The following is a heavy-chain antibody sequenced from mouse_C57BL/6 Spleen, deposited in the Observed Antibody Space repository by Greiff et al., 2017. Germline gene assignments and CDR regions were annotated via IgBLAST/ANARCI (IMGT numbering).Heavy chain of an antibody. D-gene: IGHD1-1*01. CDR2: IFPGSGST. V-gene: IGHV1-56*01. J-gene: IGHJ4*01. CDR3: ARSCGTTVVDYAMDY. Sequence: QVQLQQSGPELVRPGASVKISCKAPGYTFTSHWMQWVRQRPGQGLEWIGEIFPGSGSTYYNEKFKGKATLTVDTSSSTAYMQLSSLTSEDSAVYFCARSCGTTVVDYAMDYWGQGTSVTVSS. CDR1: GYTFTSHW.